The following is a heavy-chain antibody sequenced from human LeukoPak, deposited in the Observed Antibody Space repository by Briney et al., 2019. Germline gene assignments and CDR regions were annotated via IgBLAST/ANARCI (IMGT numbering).Heavy chain of an antibody. CDR1: GYTLTELS. CDR3: ATERYCSSTSCYSDAFDI. V-gene: IGHV1-24*01. Sequence: ASVKVSCKVSGYTLTELSMHWVRQAPGKGLEWMGGFDPEDGETIYAQKFQGRVTMTEDTSTDTAYMELSSLRSEDTAVYYCATERYCSSTSCYSDAFDIWGQGTMVTVSS. J-gene: IGHJ3*02. CDR2: FDPEDGET. D-gene: IGHD2-2*01.